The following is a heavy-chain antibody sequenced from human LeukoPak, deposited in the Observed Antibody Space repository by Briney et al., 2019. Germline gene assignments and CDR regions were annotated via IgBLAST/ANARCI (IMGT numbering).Heavy chain of an antibody. CDR2: IYTSGST. D-gene: IGHD4-23*01. CDR1: GGSISSGSYY. CDR3: ASALRWHPNWFDP. J-gene: IGHJ5*02. Sequence: SQTLSLTCTVSGGSISSGSYYWSWIRQPAGKGLEWIGRIYTSGSTNYNPSLKSRVTMSVDTSKNQFSLKLSSVTAADTAVYYCASALRWHPNWFDPWGQGTLVTVSS. V-gene: IGHV4-61*02.